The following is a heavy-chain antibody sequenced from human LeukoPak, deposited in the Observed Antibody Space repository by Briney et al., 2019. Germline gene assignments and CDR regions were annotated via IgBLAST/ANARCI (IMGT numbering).Heavy chain of an antibody. Sequence: PGGSLRLSCAASGFTISDHYMDWVRQAPGKGLEWVGRIKSKTDGGTRDYAAPVKGRFTISRDDSKNTLFLQMNSLKTEDTAVYYCTTEGLLWFGELLSGVDYWGQGTLVTVSS. CDR3: TTEGLLWFGELLSGVDY. J-gene: IGHJ4*02. V-gene: IGHV3-15*05. D-gene: IGHD3-10*01. CDR2: IKSKTDGGTR. CDR1: GFTISDHY.